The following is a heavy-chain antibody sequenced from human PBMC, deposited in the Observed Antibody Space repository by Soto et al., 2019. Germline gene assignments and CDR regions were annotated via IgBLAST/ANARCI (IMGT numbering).Heavy chain of an antibody. CDR2: ISHGGSSG. V-gene: IGHV3-33*01. D-gene: IGHD5-12*01. CDR1: GFTFSSHV. J-gene: IGHJ4*02. CDR3: STSFTVVDHSFDY. Sequence: QVQLVESGGGVVQPGTSLRLSCAASGFTFSSHVMHWVRQAPGKGLEWVALISHGGSSGSYGDSVKGRFTVSRDNSKSTLYLQMYSLRAEDTAVYYCSTSFTVVDHSFDYWGQGTLVTVSS.